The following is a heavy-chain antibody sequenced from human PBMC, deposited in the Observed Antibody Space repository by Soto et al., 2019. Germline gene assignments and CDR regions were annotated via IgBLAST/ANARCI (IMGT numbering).Heavy chain of an antibody. Sequence: QVQLVQSGAEEKKPGASVKVSCKASGYTFTSYAMHWVRQAPGQRLEWMGWINAGNGNTKYSQKFQGRVTITRDTSASTAYMELSSLRSEDTAVYYCARDIVVVVAATLRTSGGAFDIWGQGTMVTVSS. CDR3: ARDIVVVVAATLRTSGGAFDI. CDR2: INAGNGNT. J-gene: IGHJ3*02. V-gene: IGHV1-3*05. CDR1: GYTFTSYA. D-gene: IGHD2-15*01.